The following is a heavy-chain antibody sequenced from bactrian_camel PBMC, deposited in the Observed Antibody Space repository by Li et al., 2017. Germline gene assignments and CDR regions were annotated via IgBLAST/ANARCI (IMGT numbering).Heavy chain of an antibody. V-gene: IGHV3S26*01. CDR2: IYSGDGSA. CDR1: AYTFRYNW. Sequence: HVQLVESGGGSVQAGGSLRLSCVASAYTFRYNWAVMGWFRQAPGQEHEGVAAIYSGDGSAIYTDSAKGRFTISQDNASKTVVLKMNSLKPEDTAMYHCAVYDAYAGKCSFREDYYDYWGPGTQVTVS. J-gene: IGHJ4*01. D-gene: IGHD2*01. CDR3: AVYDAYAGKCSFREDYYDY.